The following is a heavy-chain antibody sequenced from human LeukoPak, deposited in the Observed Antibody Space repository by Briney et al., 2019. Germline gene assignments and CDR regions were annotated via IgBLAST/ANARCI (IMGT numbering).Heavy chain of an antibody. Sequence: GGSLRLSCAASGFTFSSYEMNWVRQAPGKGLEWVSYISSSGSTIYYADSVKGRFTISRDNSKNALYPQMSSLRAEDTAIYYCAKELTERWVIDAFDIWGQGTVVTVSS. CDR3: AKELTERWVIDAFDI. D-gene: IGHD2-21*01. J-gene: IGHJ3*02. V-gene: IGHV3-48*03. CDR2: ISSSGSTI. CDR1: GFTFSSYE.